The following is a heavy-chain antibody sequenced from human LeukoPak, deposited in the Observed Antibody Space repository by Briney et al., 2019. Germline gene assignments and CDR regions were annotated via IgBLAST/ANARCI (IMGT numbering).Heavy chain of an antibody. CDR3: ARYYYDSSGYYYFDY. CDR1: GGTFSSYA. V-gene: IGHV1-18*01. CDR2: ISAYNGNT. D-gene: IGHD3-22*01. Sequence: GASVKVSCKASGGTFSSYAISWVRQAPGQGLEWMGWISAYNGNTNYAQKLQGRVTMTTDTSTSTAYMELRSLRSDDTAVYYCARYYYDSSGYYYFDYWGQGTLVTVSS. J-gene: IGHJ4*02.